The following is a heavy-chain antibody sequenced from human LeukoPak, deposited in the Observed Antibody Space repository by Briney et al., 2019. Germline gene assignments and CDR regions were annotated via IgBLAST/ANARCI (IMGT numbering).Heavy chain of an antibody. D-gene: IGHD6-19*01. CDR1: AFTFSTYG. Sequence: GGSLRLSCAASAFTFSTYGMHWVRQAPGKGLEWVALISSDGSHKYYADSVKGRFTISRDNSKNTLYLQMNSLRAEDTAVYYCAKSESIIAVAGTLDYWGQGTLVTVSS. J-gene: IGHJ4*02. CDR2: ISSDGSHK. V-gene: IGHV3-30*18. CDR3: AKSESIIAVAGTLDY.